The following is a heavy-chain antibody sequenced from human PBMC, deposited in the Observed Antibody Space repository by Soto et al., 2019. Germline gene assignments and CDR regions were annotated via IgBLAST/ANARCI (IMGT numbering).Heavy chain of an antibody. CDR1: GYTFISYY. J-gene: IGHJ6*02. V-gene: IGHV1-46*01. Sequence: GASVKVSCKACGYTFISYYMHWVRQAPGQGLEWMGIINPSGGSTSYAQKFQGRVTMTRDTSTSTVYMELSSLRSEDTAVYYCARDDAKPSLIGRAYGMDVWGQGTTVTVSS. D-gene: IGHD2-2*01. CDR3: ARDDAKPSLIGRAYGMDV. CDR2: INPSGGST.